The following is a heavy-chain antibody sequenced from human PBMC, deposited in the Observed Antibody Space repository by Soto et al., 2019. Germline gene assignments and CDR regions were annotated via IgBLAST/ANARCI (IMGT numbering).Heavy chain of an antibody. CDR3: ARAGWYRFDY. CDR2: INSDGTTI. V-gene: IGHV3-74*01. J-gene: IGHJ4*02. CDR1: GFTFSNYW. Sequence: GGSLRLSCAASGFTFSNYWVNWVRQAPGKGLMWVSRINSDGTTINYADSVEGRFTISRDNAKNTLFLQMNSLRVEDTAVYYCARAGWYRFDYWGQGTLVTVSS. D-gene: IGHD6-19*01.